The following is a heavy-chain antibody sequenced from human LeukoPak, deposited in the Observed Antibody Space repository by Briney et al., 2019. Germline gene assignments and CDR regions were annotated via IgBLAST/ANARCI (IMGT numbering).Heavy chain of an antibody. V-gene: IGHV1-2*02. CDR2: INSKSGGT. J-gene: IGHJ1*01. D-gene: IGHD6-13*01. CDR1: GYTFTGYY. CDR3: ARSMAPSGSLYFQH. Sequence: ASVKVSCKASGYTFTGYYMHWVRQAPGQGLERMGWINSKSGGTNYAQKFQGRVTMTRDTSISAAYMELSRLRSDDTAVYYCARSMAPSGSLYFQHWGQGTLVTVSS.